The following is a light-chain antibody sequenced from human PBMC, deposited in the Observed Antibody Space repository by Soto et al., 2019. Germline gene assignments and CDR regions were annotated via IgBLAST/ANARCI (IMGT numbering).Light chain of an antibody. Sequence: EIVLTQSPVTLSLSPGERATLSCRASQSVSSYLAWYQQKPSQAPRLLIYDASKRATGIPARFSGSGSGTDFTLTISSLEPEDFAVYYCQQRSKWPSTFGGGTKVEIK. V-gene: IGKV3-11*01. CDR2: DAS. CDR1: QSVSSY. J-gene: IGKJ4*01. CDR3: QQRSKWPST.